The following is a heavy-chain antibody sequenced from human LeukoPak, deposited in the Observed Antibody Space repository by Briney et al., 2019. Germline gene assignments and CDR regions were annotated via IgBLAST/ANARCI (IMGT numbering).Heavy chain of an antibody. Sequence: GGSLRLSCAASGFTFNDYAMHWVQQAPGKGLEWVSGISWNSGNIDYADSVKGRFTISRDNAKNSLYLQMNSLRAEDTALYYCAKLSGSYYEAYFDYWGQGTLVTVSS. J-gene: IGHJ4*02. V-gene: IGHV3-9*01. CDR1: GFTFNDYA. CDR3: AKLSGSYYEAYFDY. CDR2: ISWNSGNI. D-gene: IGHD1-26*01.